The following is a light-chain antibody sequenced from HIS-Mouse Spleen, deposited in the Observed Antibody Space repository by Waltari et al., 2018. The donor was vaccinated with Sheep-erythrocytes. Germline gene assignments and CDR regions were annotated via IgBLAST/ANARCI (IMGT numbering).Light chain of an antibody. CDR1: QSISSY. CDR2: AAS. V-gene: IGKV1-39*01. J-gene: IGKJ2*01. Sequence: DIYMTQSPSSLSASVGVSDTITCRASQSISSYLNWYQQKPGKAPKLLIYAASSLQSGVPSRFSGSGSGTDFTLTISSLQPEDFATYYCQQSYSTPYTFGQGTKPEIK. CDR3: QQSYSTPYT.